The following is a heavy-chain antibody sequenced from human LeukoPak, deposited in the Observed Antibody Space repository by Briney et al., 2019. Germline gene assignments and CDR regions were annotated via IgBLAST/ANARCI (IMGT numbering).Heavy chain of an antibody. V-gene: IGHV4-59*01. CDR1: GCSISSYY. CDR2: TYYSGST. J-gene: IGHJ4*02. D-gene: IGHD3-10*01. Sequence: SETLSLTCTVSGCSISSYYWSWIRQPPGKGLEWIGYTYYSGSTNYNPSLKSRVTISVDTSKNQFSLKLSSVTAADTAVYYCASGGSGGNYYFDYWGQGTLVTVSS. CDR3: ASGGSGGNYYFDY.